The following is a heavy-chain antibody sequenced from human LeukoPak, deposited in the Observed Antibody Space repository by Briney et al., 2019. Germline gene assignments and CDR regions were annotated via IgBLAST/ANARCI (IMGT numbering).Heavy chain of an antibody. CDR1: GGSISSGDYY. Sequence: TSETLSLTCTVSGGSISSGDYYWSWIRQPPGKGLEWIGYIYYSGSTYYNPSLKSRVTISVDTSKNQFSLKLSSVTAADTAVYYCASIAAAATYYYYGMDVWGRGTTVTVSS. J-gene: IGHJ6*02. V-gene: IGHV4-30-4*01. D-gene: IGHD6-13*01. CDR3: ASIAAAATYYYYGMDV. CDR2: IYYSGST.